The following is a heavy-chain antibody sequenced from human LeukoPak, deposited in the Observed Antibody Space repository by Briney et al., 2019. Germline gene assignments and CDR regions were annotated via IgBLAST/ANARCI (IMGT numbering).Heavy chain of an antibody. D-gene: IGHD3-10*01. Sequence: PSQTLSLTCTVSGGSISSGGYYWSWIRQHPGKGLEWIGYIYYSGSTYYNPSLKSRVTISVDTSKNQFSLKLSSVTAADTAVYYCARGEAGADAPRFHKFSPHQLLWFVFDPWGQGTLVTVSS. CDR2: IYYSGST. V-gene: IGHV4-31*03. CDR1: GGSISSGGYY. CDR3: ARGEAGADAPRFHKFSPHQLLWFVFDP. J-gene: IGHJ5*02.